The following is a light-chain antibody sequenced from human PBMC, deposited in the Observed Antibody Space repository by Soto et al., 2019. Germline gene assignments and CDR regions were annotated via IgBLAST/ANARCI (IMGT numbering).Light chain of an antibody. CDR3: QQRYSWPPLT. J-gene: IGKJ5*01. CDR2: DTS. CDR1: QDVGVY. Sequence: EVVLTQSPATLSLSPGEGATLSCRASQDVGVYLAWYRQKPGQAPRLLIYDTSNRATGIPPRFSGSGSGTDFTLTISSLEPEDFAVYYCQQRYSWPPLTFGQGTRLDIK. V-gene: IGKV3-11*01.